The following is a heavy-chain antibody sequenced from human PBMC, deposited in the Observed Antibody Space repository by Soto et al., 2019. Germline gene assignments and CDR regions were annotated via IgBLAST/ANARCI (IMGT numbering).Heavy chain of an antibody. CDR2: IVYTEST. V-gene: IGHV4-31*03. CDR1: GDSVSSGDYY. D-gene: IGHD5-12*01. Sequence: QVHLQESGPGLVKPSQTLSLTCTVSGDSVSSGDYYWSWIRQYPGRGLEYIGYIVYTESTYYNPSLKSRVVISIDRSKNQFSLMLSSVTAADTAAYYCAREVAATTHFDYWGQGTLVTV. J-gene: IGHJ4*02. CDR3: AREVAATTHFDY.